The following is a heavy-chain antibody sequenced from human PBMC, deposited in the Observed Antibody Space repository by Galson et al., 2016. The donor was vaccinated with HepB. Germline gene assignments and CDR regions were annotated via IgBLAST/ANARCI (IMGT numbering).Heavy chain of an antibody. CDR2: ITPIFGTP. CDR3: AKDNYDILTGSFDP. J-gene: IGHJ5*02. V-gene: IGHV1-69*13. D-gene: IGHD3-9*01. Sequence: SVKVSCKVSGYTLTELSMHWVRQAPGQGLEWMGGITPIFGTPNYAQTFQGRVTMTADGSTSTAYMELSSLRSEDTAVYYCAKDNYDILTGSFDPWGQGTLVTVSA. CDR1: GYTLTELS.